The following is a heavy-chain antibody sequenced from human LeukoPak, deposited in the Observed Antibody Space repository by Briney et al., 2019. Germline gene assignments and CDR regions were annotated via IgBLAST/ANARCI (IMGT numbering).Heavy chain of an antibody. CDR2: IWYDGTKR. Sequence: PGGSLRLSCVASGFTFNSYAMHWVRHGPGKGLEWVAVIWYDGTKRYADSVKGRFTISRDNSKNTLYLQMNSLRTEDTAVYNCARDEGVTYPYGYQHWGQGTLVTVSS. CDR1: GFTFNSYA. J-gene: IGHJ4*02. V-gene: IGHV3-30*04. CDR3: ARDEGVTYPYGYQH. D-gene: IGHD5-18*01.